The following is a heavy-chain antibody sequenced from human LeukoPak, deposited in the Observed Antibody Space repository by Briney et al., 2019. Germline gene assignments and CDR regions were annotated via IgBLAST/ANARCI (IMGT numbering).Heavy chain of an antibody. J-gene: IGHJ4*02. Sequence: PGGSLRLSCAASGFTFRTYNMNWVRQAPGKGLEWVSFISKTSAKIYYGDPVRGRFTISRDNAKNSIHLQMGSLRVEDTAVYYCVRGDGDLFDFWGQGTLVSVSS. CDR2: ISKTSAKI. CDR3: VRGDGDLFDF. V-gene: IGHV3-21*06. D-gene: IGHD4-17*01. CDR1: GFTFRTYN.